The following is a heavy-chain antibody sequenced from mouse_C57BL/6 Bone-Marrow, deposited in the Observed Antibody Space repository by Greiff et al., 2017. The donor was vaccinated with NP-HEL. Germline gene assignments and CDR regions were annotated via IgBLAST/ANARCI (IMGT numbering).Heavy chain of an antibody. CDR3: ASFYYDYDENAMDY. CDR2: ISSGSSTI. J-gene: IGHJ4*01. D-gene: IGHD2-4*01. V-gene: IGHV5-17*01. CDR1: GFTFSDYG. Sequence: EVKLVESGGGLVKPGGSLKLSCAASGFTFSDYGMHWVRQAPEKGLEWVAYISSGSSTIYYADTVKGRFTISRDNAKNTLFLQMTSLRSEDTAMYYCASFYYDYDENAMDYWGQGTSVTVSS.